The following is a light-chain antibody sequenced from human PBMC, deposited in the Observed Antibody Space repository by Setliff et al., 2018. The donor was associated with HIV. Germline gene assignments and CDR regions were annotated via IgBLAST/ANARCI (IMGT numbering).Light chain of an antibody. CDR2: SNN. V-gene: IGLV1-44*01. J-gene: IGLJ1*01. CDR3: AAWDDSLNGYV. CDR1: SSNIGSNT. Sequence: QPVLTQPPSASGTPGQRVTISCSGSSSNIGSNTVNWYQQLPGTAPKLLIYSNNQRPSGVPDRFSGSKSGTSASLAISGLQSEDEADYYCAAWDDSLNGYVFATGTKVTV.